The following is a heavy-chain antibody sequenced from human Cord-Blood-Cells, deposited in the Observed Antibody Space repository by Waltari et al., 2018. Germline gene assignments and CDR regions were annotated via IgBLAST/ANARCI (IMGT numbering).Heavy chain of an antibody. CDR2: INHSGST. CDR1: GGSFSGYY. D-gene: IGHD1-20*01. J-gene: IGHJ4*02. CDR3: ARAPDNWRDY. Sequence: QVQLQQWVAGLLKPSETLSLTCAVYGGSFSGYYWSWIRQPPGKGLEWIGEINHSGSTNNNPSLKSRVTISVDTSKNQFSLTLSSVTAAATAVYYCARAPDNWRDYWGQGTLVTVSS. V-gene: IGHV4-34*01.